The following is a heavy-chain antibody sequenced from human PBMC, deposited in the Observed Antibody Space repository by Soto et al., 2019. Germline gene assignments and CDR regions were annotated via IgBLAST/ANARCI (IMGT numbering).Heavy chain of an antibody. CDR1: GFTFSSYA. Sequence: EVQLLESGGGLVQPGGSLRLSCVASGFTFSSYAMTWVRQAPGKGLEWVSGVSADGGSTYYADSVKGRFTISRDNSKNTLYLQVNSPRAEDTAVYYCAKVAGTTRTHEHYWGQGTLVTVSS. D-gene: IGHD1-7*01. J-gene: IGHJ4*02. CDR2: VSADGGST. V-gene: IGHV3-23*01. CDR3: AKVAGTTRTHEHY.